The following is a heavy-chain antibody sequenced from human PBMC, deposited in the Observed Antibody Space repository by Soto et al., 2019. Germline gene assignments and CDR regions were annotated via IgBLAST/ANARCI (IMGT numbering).Heavy chain of an antibody. D-gene: IGHD6-13*01. V-gene: IGHV4-31*03. CDR1: GGSISSGGYY. CDR2: IYYSGST. CDR3: ARGNGYSSSWFLALDY. Sequence: SETLSLTCTVSGGSISSGGYYWSWIRQHPGKGLEWIGYIYYSGSTYYNPSLKSRVTISVDTSKNQFSLKLSSVTAADTAVYYCARGNGYSSSWFLALDYWGQGTLVTVSS. J-gene: IGHJ4*02.